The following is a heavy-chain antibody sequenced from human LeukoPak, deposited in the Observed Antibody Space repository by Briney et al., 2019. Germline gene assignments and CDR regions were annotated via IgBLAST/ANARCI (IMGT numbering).Heavy chain of an antibody. CDR2: IYYSGST. Sequence: PSETLSLTCTVSGGSISSYYWSWIRQPPGKGLEWIGYIYYSGSTNYNPSLKSRVTISVDTSKNQSSLKLSSVTAADTAVYYGARVSVGYYGSGSYYTLDYWGQGTLVTVSS. D-gene: IGHD3-10*01. CDR1: GGSISSYY. J-gene: IGHJ4*02. CDR3: ARVSVGYYGSGSYYTLDY. V-gene: IGHV4-59*01.